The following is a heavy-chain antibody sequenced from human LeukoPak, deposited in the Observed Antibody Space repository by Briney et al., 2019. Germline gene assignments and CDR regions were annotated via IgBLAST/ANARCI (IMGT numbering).Heavy chain of an antibody. V-gene: IGHV4-39*02. D-gene: IGHD2-21*01. Sequence: SETLSLTCTVCRGSISSSGHSWGWIRQPPGKGLEWIGTVRYSGTTHYNPSLMSRVTISVDTSQNQFSLSLDYVTAADTAVYYCVRDTGLGVVSPYSDHWGQGTLVTVFS. CDR3: VRDTGLGVVSPYSDH. CDR1: RGSISSSGHS. J-gene: IGHJ4*02. CDR2: VRYSGTT.